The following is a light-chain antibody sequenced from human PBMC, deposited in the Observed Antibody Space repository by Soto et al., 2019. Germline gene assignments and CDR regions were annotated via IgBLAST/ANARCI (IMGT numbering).Light chain of an antibody. CDR3: RSDTSSSAVV. CDR2: DVS. V-gene: IGLV2-14*01. CDR1: SSDVGGYNY. J-gene: IGLJ2*01. Sequence: QSALTQPASASGSPGQSITIYCTGTSSDVGGYNYVSWYQQHPGNAPKLMIYDVSNRPSGVSNCFAGSKSGNTASPTISGLQDDDEADYYCRSDTSSSAVVFGGGTKVTVL.